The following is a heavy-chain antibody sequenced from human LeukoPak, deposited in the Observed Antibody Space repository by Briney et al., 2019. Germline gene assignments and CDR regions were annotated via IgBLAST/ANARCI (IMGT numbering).Heavy chain of an antibody. J-gene: IGHJ6*02. Sequence: SETLSLTCAVYGGSFSGYYWSWIRQPPGKGLEWIGEINHSGSTNYNPSLKSRVTISVDTSKNQFSLKLSSVTAADTAVYYRARGPHYYDSAPRYYGMDVWGQGTTVTVSS. CDR1: GGSFSGYY. V-gene: IGHV4-34*01. CDR2: INHSGST. CDR3: ARGPHYYDSAPRYYGMDV. D-gene: IGHD3-22*01.